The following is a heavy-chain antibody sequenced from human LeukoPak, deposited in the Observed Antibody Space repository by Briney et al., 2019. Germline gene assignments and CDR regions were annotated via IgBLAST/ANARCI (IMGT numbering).Heavy chain of an antibody. Sequence: SETLSLTCTVPGASIRSHYWNWIRQPPGKGLEWIGYIFYRGHTNYNPSLKSRVTISVDTYKNEFSLKLTSVTATDTAVYYCASFGERGWFDPWGQGTLVSVSS. CDR3: ASFGERGWFDP. CDR2: IFYRGHT. CDR1: GASIRSHY. V-gene: IGHV4-59*08. D-gene: IGHD3-10*01. J-gene: IGHJ5*02.